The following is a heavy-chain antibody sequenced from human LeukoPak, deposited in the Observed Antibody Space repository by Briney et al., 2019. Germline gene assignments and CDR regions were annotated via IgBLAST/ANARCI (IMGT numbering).Heavy chain of an antibody. Sequence: ASVKVSCKASGYTFTGYYMHWVRQAPGQGLEWMGWINPNSGGTNYAQRFQGRVTMTRDTSISTAYMELSRLRSDDTAVYYCATLSGNSWEYYFDCWGQGTLVTVSS. V-gene: IGHV1-2*02. D-gene: IGHD1-26*01. CDR3: ATLSGNSWEYYFDC. CDR2: INPNSGGT. CDR1: GYTFTGYY. J-gene: IGHJ4*02.